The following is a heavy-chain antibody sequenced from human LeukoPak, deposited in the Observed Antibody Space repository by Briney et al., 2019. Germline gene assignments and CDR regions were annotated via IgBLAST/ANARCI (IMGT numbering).Heavy chain of an antibody. D-gene: IGHD6-6*01. CDR2: IYYGGST. V-gene: IGHV4-39*07. Sequence: PSETLSLTCTVSGGSVSRNSDYWGWIRQPPGKGLEWIGSIYYGGSTYYNPSLKSRVTISVDTSKNQFSLKLSSVTAADTAVYYCARAARPRTDFDYWGQGTLVTVSS. CDR3: ARAARPRTDFDY. CDR1: GGSVSRNSDY. J-gene: IGHJ4*02.